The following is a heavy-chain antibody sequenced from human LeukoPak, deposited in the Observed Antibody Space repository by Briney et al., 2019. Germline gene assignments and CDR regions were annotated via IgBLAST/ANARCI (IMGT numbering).Heavy chain of an antibody. CDR2: ISSSGSTI. CDR3: ARVVVAQGYYYYMDV. Sequence: GGSLRLSCAASGFTFSDYYMSWIRQAPGKGLEWVSYISSSGSTIYYADSVKGRFTISRDNAKNSLYLQMNSLRAEDTAVYYCARVVVAQGYYYYMDVWGKGTTVTVSS. V-gene: IGHV3-11*04. D-gene: IGHD2-15*01. CDR1: GFTFSDYY. J-gene: IGHJ6*03.